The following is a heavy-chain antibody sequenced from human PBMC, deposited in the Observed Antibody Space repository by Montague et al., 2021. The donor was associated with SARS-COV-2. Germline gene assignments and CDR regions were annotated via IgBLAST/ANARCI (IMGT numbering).Heavy chain of an antibody. Sequence: SETLSFTCTVSGSSISSSSYYWGWIRQPPGKGLEWIGSIYYSGSTYYNPSLKSRVTISVDTSKNQFSLKLSSVTAADTAVYYCAGHSGRDTIFGVVIIPDAFDIWGQGTMVTVSS. V-gene: IGHV4-39*01. CDR1: GSSISSSSYY. J-gene: IGHJ3*02. CDR3: AGHSGRDTIFGVVIIPDAFDI. CDR2: IYYSGST. D-gene: IGHD3-3*01.